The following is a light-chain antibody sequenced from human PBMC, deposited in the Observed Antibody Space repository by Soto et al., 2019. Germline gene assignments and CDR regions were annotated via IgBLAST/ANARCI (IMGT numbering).Light chain of an antibody. CDR3: ATWDDSLNGPV. Sequence: QSVLTQPPSASGTPGQRVTISCSGSSSNIGSNTVNWYQQVPGTAPQLVIYSNNQRTSGVPDRFFGSKSGTSASLAITGLQSEDEADYYCATWDDSLNGPVFGGGTKVTVL. J-gene: IGLJ3*02. CDR1: SSNIGSNT. V-gene: IGLV1-44*01. CDR2: SNN.